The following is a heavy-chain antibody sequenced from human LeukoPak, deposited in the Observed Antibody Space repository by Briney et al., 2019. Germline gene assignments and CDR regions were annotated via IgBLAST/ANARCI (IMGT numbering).Heavy chain of an antibody. CDR3: ATEGTPLPGYCSGGSCYSGAFDI. CDR1: GYTLTELS. J-gene: IGHJ3*02. CDR2: FDTEDGEK. D-gene: IGHD2-15*01. Sequence: ASVKLSCKVSGYTLTELSMHWVRQAPGKGLEWMGGFDTEDGEKIYAQKFQGRVTMTEDTSTDTAYMELSSLRSEDTAVYYCATEGTPLPGYCSGGSCYSGAFDIWGQGTMVTVSS. V-gene: IGHV1-24*01.